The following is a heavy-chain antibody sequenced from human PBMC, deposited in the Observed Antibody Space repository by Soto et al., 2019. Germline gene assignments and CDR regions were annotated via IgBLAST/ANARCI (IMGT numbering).Heavy chain of an antibody. Sequence: GASVKVSCKASGYTFTKYAIHWVRQAPGQRLEWMGWINAGNGSTKYSENFQGRVTITRDTSASTANMELSSLRSEDTAVYYCARGSTTTCYSCPLDYWGQGTLVTVSS. CDR3: ARGSTTTCYSCPLDY. V-gene: IGHV1-3*01. CDR2: INAGNGST. CDR1: GYTFTKYA. D-gene: IGHD2-2*01. J-gene: IGHJ4*02.